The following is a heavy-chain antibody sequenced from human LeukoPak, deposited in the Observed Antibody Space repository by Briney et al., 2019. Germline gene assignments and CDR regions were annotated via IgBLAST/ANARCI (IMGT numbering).Heavy chain of an antibody. J-gene: IGHJ5*02. V-gene: IGHV4-34*01. D-gene: IGHD6-19*01. CDR3: GSGRRRSSSGS. CDR1: GGSFSGYY. CDR2: INHSGST. Sequence: SETLSLTCAVYGGSFSGYYWSWIRQPPGKGLEWIGEINHSGSTNYNPSLKSRVTISVDTSKNQFSLKLSSVTAADTAVYYCGSGRRRSSSGSWGQGTLVTVSS.